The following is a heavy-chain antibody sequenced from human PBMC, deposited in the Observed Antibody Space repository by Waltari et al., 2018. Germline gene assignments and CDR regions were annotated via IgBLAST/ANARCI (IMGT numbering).Heavy chain of an antibody. CDR2: TYYRSKWYN. D-gene: IGHD2-2*01. V-gene: IGHV6-1*01. Sequence: QVQLQQSGPGLVKPSQTLSLTCAISGDSVSSNSAAWNWIRQSPSRGLEWLGRTYYRSKWYNDYAVSVKSRIPINPDTSKNQFSLQLNSVTPEDTAVYYCARGGGSAFVVVPAFDYWGQGTLVTVSS. J-gene: IGHJ4*02. CDR3: ARGGGSAFVVVPAFDY. CDR1: GDSVSSNSAA.